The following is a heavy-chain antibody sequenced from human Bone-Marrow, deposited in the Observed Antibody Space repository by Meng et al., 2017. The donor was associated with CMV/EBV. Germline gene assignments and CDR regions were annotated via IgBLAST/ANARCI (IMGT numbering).Heavy chain of an antibody. CDR2: IYGSGTTA. CDR3: ARAGDDFGVIAADV. J-gene: IGHJ4*02. D-gene: IGHD4-17*01. CDR1: GGSINNHY. V-gene: IGHV4-59*11. Sequence: SETLSLTCTVSGGSINNHYWTWIRQSPGKGLEWIGYIYGSGTTAAYNSSLKSRVAISGDTSKTQISLTPNFVTAADTAVYYCARAGDDFGVIAADVWGQGTLVTVSS.